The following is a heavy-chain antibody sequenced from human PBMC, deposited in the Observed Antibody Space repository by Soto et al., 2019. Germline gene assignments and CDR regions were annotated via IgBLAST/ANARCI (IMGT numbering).Heavy chain of an antibody. CDR2: IYYSGST. D-gene: IGHD3-10*01. CDR1: GGSISSYY. J-gene: IGHJ4*02. CDR3: ARAPLLEGFGGGPYYFDY. V-gene: IGHV4-59*01. Sequence: SETLSLTCTVSGGSISSYYWSWIRQPPGKGLEWIGYIYYSGSTNYNPSLKSRVTISVDTSKNQFSLKLSSVTAADTAVYYCARAPLLEGFGGGPYYFDYWGQGTLVTVSS.